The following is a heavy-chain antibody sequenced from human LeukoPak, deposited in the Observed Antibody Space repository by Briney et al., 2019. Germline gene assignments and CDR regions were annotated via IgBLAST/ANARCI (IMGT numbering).Heavy chain of an antibody. CDR3: ARPGIAAAINWFDP. CDR2: IYYSGST. V-gene: IGHV4-39*07. Sequence: SETLSLTCTVSGGSISSSSYYWGWIRQPPGKGLEWIGSIYYSGSTYYNPSLKSRVTISVDTSKNQFSLKLSSVTAADTAVYYCARPGIAAAINWFDPWGQGTPVTVSS. D-gene: IGHD6-13*01. J-gene: IGHJ5*02. CDR1: GGSISSSSYY.